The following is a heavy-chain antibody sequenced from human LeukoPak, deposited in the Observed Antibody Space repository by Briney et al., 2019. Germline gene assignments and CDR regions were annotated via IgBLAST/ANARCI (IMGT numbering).Heavy chain of an antibody. D-gene: IGHD6-19*01. CDR1: GYTFTSYY. CDR2: INPSGGST. J-gene: IGHJ5*02. V-gene: IGHV1-46*01. Sequence: ASVRVSCKASGYTFTSYYMHWVRQAPGQGLEWMGIINPSGGSTSYAQKFQGRVTITRDTSTSTVYMELSSLRSEDTAVYYCATDSSGWSNSFDPWGQGTLVTVSS. CDR3: ATDSSGWSNSFDP.